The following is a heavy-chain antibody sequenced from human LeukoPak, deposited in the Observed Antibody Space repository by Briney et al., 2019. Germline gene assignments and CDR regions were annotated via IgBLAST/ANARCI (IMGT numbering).Heavy chain of an antibody. CDR3: AKQYDFWSGSDY. Sequence: PGGSLRLSCAASGFTFSSYAMNWVRQAPGKGLEWVSGISGSGSSTYYADSVKGRFTISRDNSKNTLYLQMNSLRVEDTAVYYCAKQYDFWSGSDYWGQGTLVTVSS. CDR1: GFTFSSYA. CDR2: ISGSGSST. D-gene: IGHD3-3*01. J-gene: IGHJ4*02. V-gene: IGHV3-23*01.